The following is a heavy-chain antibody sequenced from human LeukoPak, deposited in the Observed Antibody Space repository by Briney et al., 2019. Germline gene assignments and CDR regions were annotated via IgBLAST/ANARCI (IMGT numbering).Heavy chain of an antibody. CDR3: AKETPYKAFWSGHNY. Sequence: PGGSLRLSCAASGFTFSSYAMSCVRQAPGKGLEWVSAISATNTYYADSMKGRFTISRDNSKNTLYLQMNSLRAEDTAVYYCAKETPYKAFWSGHNYWGQGALVTVSS. CDR1: GFTFSSYA. J-gene: IGHJ4*02. V-gene: IGHV3-23*01. D-gene: IGHD3-3*01. CDR2: ISATNT.